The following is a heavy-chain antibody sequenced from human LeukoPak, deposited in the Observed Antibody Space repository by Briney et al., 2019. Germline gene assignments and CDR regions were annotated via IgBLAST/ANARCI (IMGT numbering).Heavy chain of an antibody. D-gene: IGHD4-11*01. J-gene: IGHJ4*02. CDR3: TTDGILTTPVDY. CDR1: GFTFSNAW. Sequence: GGSLRLSCAASGFTFSNAWMSWVRQAPGRGLEWVGRIKSKTDGGTTDYAAPVKGRFTISRDDSKNTLYLQMNSLKTEDTAVYYCTTDGILTTPVDYWGQGTLVTVSS. V-gene: IGHV3-15*01. CDR2: IKSKTDGGTT.